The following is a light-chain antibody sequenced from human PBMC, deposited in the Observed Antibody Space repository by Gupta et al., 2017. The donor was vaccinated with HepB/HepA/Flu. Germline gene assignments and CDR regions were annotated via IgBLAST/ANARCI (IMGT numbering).Light chain of an antibody. V-gene: IGKV2-28*01. J-gene: IGKJ3*01. Sequence: DMVMTQSPLSRPVTPGEPASISCRSSQSLLHSNGYNYLDWHLQKPGQSPQLLIYLGSNRASGVSERFSGSGSGTVFTLKISRVEAEDVGVYYCMQALQTPFTFGPGTKVDIK. CDR2: LGS. CDR1: QSLLHSNGYNY. CDR3: MQALQTPFT.